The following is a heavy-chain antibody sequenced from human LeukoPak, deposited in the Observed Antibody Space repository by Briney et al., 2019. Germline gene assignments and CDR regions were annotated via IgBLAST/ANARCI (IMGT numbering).Heavy chain of an antibody. CDR1: GGTFSSYA. V-gene: IGHV1-69*01. J-gene: IGHJ4*02. CDR2: IIPIFGTA. Sequence: GSSVKVSCKASGGTFSSYAISWVRQAPGQGLEWMGGIIPIFGTANYAQKFQGRVTITADESTSTAYMELSSLRSEDTAVYYCARVEGYYDILTGYQGKYYFDYWGQGTLVTVSS. D-gene: IGHD3-9*01. CDR3: ARVEGYYDILTGYQGKYYFDY.